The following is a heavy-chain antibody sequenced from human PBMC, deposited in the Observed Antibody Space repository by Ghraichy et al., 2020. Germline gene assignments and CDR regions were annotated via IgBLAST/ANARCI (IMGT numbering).Heavy chain of an antibody. CDR3: ARDLYSSGYNAFDI. CDR2: ISSSSSYI. Sequence: LSLTCAASGFTFSSYSMNWVRQAPGKGLEWVSSISSSSSYIYYADSVKGRFTISRDNAKNSLYLQRNSLRAEDTAVYYCARDLYSSGYNAFDIWGQGTMVTVSS. J-gene: IGHJ3*02. D-gene: IGHD6-19*01. CDR1: GFTFSSYS. V-gene: IGHV3-21*01.